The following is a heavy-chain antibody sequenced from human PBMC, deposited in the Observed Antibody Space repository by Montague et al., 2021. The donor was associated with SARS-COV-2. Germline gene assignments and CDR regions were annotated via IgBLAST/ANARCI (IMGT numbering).Heavy chain of an antibody. D-gene: IGHD3-16*01. Sequence: SLILSCAASGFSFSGHYIHWVRQAPVKGLVWVSRINSDGKKINYXDFAKGRFTISRDNAKNTAYLQINGLRGDDTAVYYCGRGLNPGMGEGDHWGQGTLVTVSS. CDR3: GRGLNPGMGEGDH. CDR1: GFSFSGHY. CDR2: INSDGKKI. J-gene: IGHJ4*02. V-gene: IGHV3-74*01.